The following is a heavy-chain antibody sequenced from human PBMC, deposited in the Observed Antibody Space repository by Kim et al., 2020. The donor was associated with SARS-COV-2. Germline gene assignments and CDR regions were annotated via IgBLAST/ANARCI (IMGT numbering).Heavy chain of an antibody. Sequence: SETLSLTCTVSGGSIRSRSYCWSWVRQPAGRGLEWIGRIFSSGITHYNPSLKSRVTISVDTSNDQFSLKLGSVSAADAAVYYCTRTSLDDLSLYSYYGLAVWGRGTTVTVSS. CDR2: IFSSGIT. V-gene: IGHV4-61*02. D-gene: IGHD3-16*02. J-gene: IGHJ6*02. CDR1: GGSIRSRSYC. CDR3: TRTSLDDLSLYSYYGLAV.